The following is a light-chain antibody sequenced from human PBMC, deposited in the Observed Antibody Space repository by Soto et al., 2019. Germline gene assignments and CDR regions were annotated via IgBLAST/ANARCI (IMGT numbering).Light chain of an antibody. J-gene: IGKJ1*01. CDR2: GAS. V-gene: IGKV3-15*01. Sequence: EIVMTQSPATLSVSPGERATLSCRASQSVSSNLAWYQKKPGQAPRLLISGASTRATGIPTRFRGSGSGTEFTLTISSLQSEDFAVYYCQQYNNWWTFGQGTRVEIK. CDR3: QQYNNWWT. CDR1: QSVSSN.